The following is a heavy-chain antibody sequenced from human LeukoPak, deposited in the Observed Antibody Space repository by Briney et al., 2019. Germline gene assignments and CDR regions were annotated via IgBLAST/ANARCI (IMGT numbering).Heavy chain of an antibody. V-gene: IGHV5-51*01. CDR3: AVVYRSGLAIDF. CDR1: GYRFTTYW. D-gene: IGHD6-19*01. Sequence: GESLKISCKGSGYRFTTYWIGWVRQMPGKGLEWMGIMYPGDTDTKYSRSFQGHVTISADNSISTTYLQWSSLKASDTAIYYCAVVYRSGLAIDFWGQGTLVTVSS. J-gene: IGHJ4*02. CDR2: MYPGDTDT.